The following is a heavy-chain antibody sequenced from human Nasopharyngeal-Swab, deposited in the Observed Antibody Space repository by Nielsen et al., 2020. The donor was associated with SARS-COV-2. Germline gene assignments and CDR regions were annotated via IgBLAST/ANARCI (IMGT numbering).Heavy chain of an antibody. V-gene: IGHV3-66*01. J-gene: IGHJ4*02. D-gene: IGHD6-13*01. CDR2: IYRGGSA. Sequence: GESLNISCVASGFTVNNNYMSWVRQAPGKVLEWLAVIYRGGSAHYADSVKGRFTLSRDNSKNTVYLQMNNLRAEDTAVYYCARDYGAAAGYWGQGTLVTVSS. CDR1: GFTVNNNY. CDR3: ARDYGAAAGY.